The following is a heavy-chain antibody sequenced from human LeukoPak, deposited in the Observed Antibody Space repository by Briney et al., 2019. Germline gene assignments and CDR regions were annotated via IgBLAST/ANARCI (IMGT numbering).Heavy chain of an antibody. V-gene: IGHV3-23*01. CDR3: AKVARTFYAFDI. J-gene: IGHJ3*02. Sequence: GSLRLSCAASGFTFSSYAMSWVRQAPGKGLEWVSAISGSGGSTYYADSVKGRFTISRANSKTTLYLQMNSLRAEDTAVYYCAKVARTFYAFDIWGQGTMVTVSS. CDR2: ISGSGGST. D-gene: IGHD3-16*01. CDR1: GFTFSSYA.